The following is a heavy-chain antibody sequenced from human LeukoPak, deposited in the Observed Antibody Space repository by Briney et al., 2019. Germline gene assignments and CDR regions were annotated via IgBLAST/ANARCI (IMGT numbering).Heavy chain of an antibody. Sequence: SETLSLTCTVSGGSISIYYWNWIRQPPGKGLEWIGYIYFTGSSNYNPSLKSRVTISVDTSKNQFSLKLSSVTAADTAIYYCARQHISGFYRLDYWGQGTLVTVSS. CDR2: IYFTGSS. J-gene: IGHJ4*02. V-gene: IGHV4-59*01. D-gene: IGHD6-19*01. CDR3: ARQHISGFYRLDY. CDR1: GGSISIYY.